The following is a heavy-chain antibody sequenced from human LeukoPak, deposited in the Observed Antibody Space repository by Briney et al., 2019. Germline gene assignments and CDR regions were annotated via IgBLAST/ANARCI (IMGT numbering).Heavy chain of an antibody. V-gene: IGHV4-38-2*02. CDR1: GYSISSGYY. CDR3: AKKKLEQQLVLNYYMDV. CDR2: IYHSGST. D-gene: IGHD6-13*01. J-gene: IGHJ6*03. Sequence: SKTLSLTCTVSGYSISSGYYWGWIRQPPGKGLEWIGSIYHSGSTYYNPSLKSRVTISVDTSKNQFSLKLSSVTAADTAVYYCAKKKLEQQLVLNYYMDVWGKGTTVTISS.